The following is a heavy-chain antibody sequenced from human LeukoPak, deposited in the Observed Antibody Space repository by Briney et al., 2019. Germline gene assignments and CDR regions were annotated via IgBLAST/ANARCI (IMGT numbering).Heavy chain of an antibody. V-gene: IGHV1-8*01. CDR2: MNPNSGNT. J-gene: IGHJ5*02. D-gene: IGHD6-13*01. CDR1: GYTFTSYD. CDR3: ARGNGKLVRRWFDP. Sequence: ASVKVSCKASGYTFTSYDINWVRQATGQGLECMGWMNPNSGNTGYAQKFQGRVTMTRNTSISTAYMELSSLRSEDTAVYYCARGNGKLVRRWFDPWGQGTLVTVSS.